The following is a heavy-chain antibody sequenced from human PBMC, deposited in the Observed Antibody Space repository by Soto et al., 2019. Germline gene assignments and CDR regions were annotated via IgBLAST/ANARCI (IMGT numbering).Heavy chain of an antibody. CDR3: VRVNFRGTQLWLEAFDY. D-gene: IGHD3-10*01. V-gene: IGHV3-23*01. J-gene: IGHJ4*02. CDR2: ISGSDGST. CDR1: GFTFNNYV. Sequence: EVQLLESGGGLVQPGGSLRISCAASGFTFNNYVMAWVRQAPGKGLEWVSGISGSDGSTVYADSMKGRFSISRDNSKNTLYLQVHSLRAGDTAVYYCVRVNFRGTQLWLEAFDYWGRGTLVSVSS.